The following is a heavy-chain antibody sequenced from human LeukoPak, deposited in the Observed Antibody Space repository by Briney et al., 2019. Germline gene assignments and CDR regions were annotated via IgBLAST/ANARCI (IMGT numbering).Heavy chain of an antibody. CDR3: ARDTLALGDAFDI. D-gene: IGHD2/OR15-2a*01. V-gene: IGHV3-21*01. Sequence: GGSLRLSCAASGFTFSTYSMNWVRQAPGKGLEWVSSISSISSYIHYADSVKGRFTISRDNAKNSLYLQMNSLRAEDTAVYCCARDTLALGDAFDIWGQGTMVTVSS. CDR1: GFTFSTYS. CDR2: ISSISSYI. J-gene: IGHJ3*02.